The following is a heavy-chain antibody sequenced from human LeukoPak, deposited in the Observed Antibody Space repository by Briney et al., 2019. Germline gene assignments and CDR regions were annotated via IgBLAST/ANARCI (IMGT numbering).Heavy chain of an antibody. J-gene: IGHJ4*02. CDR3: ARDVDPGIAVAGSFDY. V-gene: IGHV3-30-3*01. CDR2: ISYDGSNK. D-gene: IGHD6-19*01. CDR1: GFTFSSYA. Sequence: PGGSLRLSCAASGFTFSSYAMHWVRQAPGKGLEGVAVISYDGSNKYYADSVKGRFTISRDNSKNTLYLQMNSLRAEDTAVYYCARDVDPGIAVAGSFDYWGQGTMVTVSS.